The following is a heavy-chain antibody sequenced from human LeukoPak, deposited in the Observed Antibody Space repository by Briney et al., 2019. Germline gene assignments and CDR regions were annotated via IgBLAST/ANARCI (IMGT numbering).Heavy chain of an antibody. V-gene: IGHV3-23*01. CDR3: ARDPNGDYVGAFEM. Sequence: GGSLRFSCAASGFPFSNYAMIWVRQAPGRGLEWVSAIRSGGGGTLYAASVKGRFTISRDNSKNTRFLQTNNMRAEDTAVYYCARDPNGDYVGAFEMWGPGTKVTVS. CDR1: GFPFSNYA. CDR2: IRSGGGGT. J-gene: IGHJ3*02. D-gene: IGHD4-17*01.